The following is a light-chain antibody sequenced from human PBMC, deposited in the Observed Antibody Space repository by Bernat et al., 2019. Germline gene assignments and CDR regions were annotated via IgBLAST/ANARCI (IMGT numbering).Light chain of an antibody. V-gene: IGLV1-47*01. Sequence: QSVLTQPPSTSGTPGQRVTISCSGSSSNIGGNFVYWYQQLPGTAPKLLVYRNNQRPSGVPDRFSGSKSGTSASLAISGLRSEDEADYYCAAWDDSLSGPVFGGGTKLTVL. CDR2: RNN. J-gene: IGLJ3*02. CDR1: SSNIGGNF. CDR3: AAWDDSLSGPV.